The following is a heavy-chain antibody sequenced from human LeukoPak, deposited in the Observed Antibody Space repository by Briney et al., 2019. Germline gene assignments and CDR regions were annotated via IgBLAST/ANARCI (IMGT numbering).Heavy chain of an antibody. CDR2: IKQDGSEE. Sequence: PGGSLRPSCAASGFTFSSYWMSWVRQAPGKGLEWVANIKQDGSEEVYVDSVKGRFTISRDNAKNTLYLQMNSLRAEDTAVYYCATEETTMTDALDIWGQGTMVTVSS. CDR1: GFTFSSYW. V-gene: IGHV3-7*01. D-gene: IGHD4-17*01. J-gene: IGHJ3*02. CDR3: ATEETTMTDALDI.